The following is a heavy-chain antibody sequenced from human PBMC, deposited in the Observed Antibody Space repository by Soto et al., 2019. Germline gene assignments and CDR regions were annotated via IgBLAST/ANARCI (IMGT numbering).Heavy chain of an antibody. CDR1: GFTFSNYD. D-gene: IGHD3-3*01. CDR3: AKGDPLSSAISYDLDY. V-gene: IGHV3-23*01. CDR2: ISSGGGST. Sequence: DVQVLQSGGGLVQPGGSLRLSCAASGFTFSNYDMSWVRQAPGKGLEWVSTISSGGGSTYYADSVRGRFTISRDNSKNTLYLQLNSLRAEDTAMFYCAKGDPLSSAISYDLDYWGQGALVTVSS. J-gene: IGHJ4*02.